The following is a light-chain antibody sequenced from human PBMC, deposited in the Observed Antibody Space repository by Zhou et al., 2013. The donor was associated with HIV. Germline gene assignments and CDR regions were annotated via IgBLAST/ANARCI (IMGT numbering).Light chain of an antibody. V-gene: IGKV1-27*01. CDR1: QAISNY. J-gene: IGKJ4*01. Sequence: DIQMTQSPSSLSASVGDRVTITCRASQAISNYLAWYQQKPGKVPKLLIYGASTLQSGVPSRFSGSGSGTDFTLTIISLQPEDVATYYCQQFNNYPLTFGGGTKVEIK. CDR2: GAS. CDR3: QQFNNYPLT.